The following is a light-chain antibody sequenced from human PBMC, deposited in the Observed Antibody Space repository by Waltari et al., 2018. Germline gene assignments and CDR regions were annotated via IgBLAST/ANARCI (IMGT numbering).Light chain of an antibody. V-gene: IGLV2-14*01. Sequence: QSALTQPAPVSGSPGQSIPLSCTGTSRDLGGYNYVSWYPQHPGKAPKLMIYDVSKRPSGVSNRFSGSKSGNTASLTISGLQAEDEADYYCSSYTSSSTWVFGGGTKLTVL. CDR3: SSYTSSSTWV. J-gene: IGLJ2*01. CDR2: DVS. CDR1: SRDLGGYNY.